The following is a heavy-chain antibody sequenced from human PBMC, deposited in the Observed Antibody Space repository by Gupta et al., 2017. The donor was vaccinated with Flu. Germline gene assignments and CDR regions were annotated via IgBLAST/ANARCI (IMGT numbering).Heavy chain of an antibody. Sequence: QVEMVESGGGVVQPGRSLRLSCAASGFTFSSHGFHWFRQAPGKGLEWVAIVWYDGKTRFYADSVKGRFTISRDNSKNTLYLQMDNLRVEDTAVYYCGGVPGGDSGAFDIRGQGTMVSVSS. CDR3: GGVPGGDSGAFDI. J-gene: IGHJ3*02. V-gene: IGHV3-33*01. CDR1: GFTFSSHG. D-gene: IGHD2-21*02. CDR2: VWYDGKTR.